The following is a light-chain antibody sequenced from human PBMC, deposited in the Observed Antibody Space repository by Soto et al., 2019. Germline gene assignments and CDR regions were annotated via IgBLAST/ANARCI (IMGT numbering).Light chain of an antibody. Sequence: QSALTQPASVSGSPGQSITISCTGTSSDVGGYNYVSWYQQHPGKAPKLMIYEVSNRPSGVSNRFSGSKSGNTASLTISGRQAEDEDNYYCCSYTTSSTLYVVFGGGTKLTVL. CDR2: EVS. CDR1: SSDVGGYNY. CDR3: CSYTTSSTLYVV. V-gene: IGLV2-14*01. J-gene: IGLJ2*01.